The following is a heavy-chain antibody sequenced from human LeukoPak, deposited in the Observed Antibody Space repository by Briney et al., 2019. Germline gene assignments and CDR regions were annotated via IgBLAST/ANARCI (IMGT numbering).Heavy chain of an antibody. Sequence: SETLSLTCAVYGGSFSGYYWGWIRKPPGKGLEWIGEINHSGSTNYNPSLKSRVTISVDTSKNQFSLKLSSVTAADTAVYYCARVRYSGSYPFDYWGQGTLVTVSS. J-gene: IGHJ4*02. CDR2: INHSGST. CDR3: ARVRYSGSYPFDY. CDR1: GGSFSGYY. V-gene: IGHV4-34*01. D-gene: IGHD1-26*01.